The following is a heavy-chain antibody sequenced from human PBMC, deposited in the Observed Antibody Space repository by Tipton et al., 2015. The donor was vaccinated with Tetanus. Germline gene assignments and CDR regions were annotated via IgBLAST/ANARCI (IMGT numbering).Heavy chain of an antibody. J-gene: IGHJ6*03. D-gene: IGHD6-19*01. CDR2: ISQSGST. V-gene: IGHV4-34*01. CDR3: AKAPRPLPLAGTPPDDYYYIDV. Sequence: TLSLTCAVHGGSLSRYYWSWIRQSPGKGLEWIGEISQSGSTKYNPSLKSRVTISVDTSKNQFSLKLSSVTAADTAIYYCAKAPRPLPLAGTPPDDYYYIDVWGKGTTVTVSS. CDR1: GGSLSRYY.